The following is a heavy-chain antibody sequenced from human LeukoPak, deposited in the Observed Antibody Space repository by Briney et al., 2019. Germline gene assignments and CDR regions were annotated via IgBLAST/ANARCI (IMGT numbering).Heavy chain of an antibody. J-gene: IGHJ5*01. Sequence: GGSLRLSCAASGFTFSDYYMTWVRQAPGKGLEWVSSISSTSAYIHYADSVEGRFTISRDNVDNVVYLEMNSLGAEDTATYYCARVAVSGPTGWFDSWGQGTLVIVSS. D-gene: IGHD2-8*02. CDR3: ARVAVSGPTGWFDS. CDR2: ISSTSAYI. V-gene: IGHV3-69-1*02. CDR1: GFTFSDYY.